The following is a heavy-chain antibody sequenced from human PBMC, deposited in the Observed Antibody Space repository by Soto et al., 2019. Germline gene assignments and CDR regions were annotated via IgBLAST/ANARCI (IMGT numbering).Heavy chain of an antibody. Sequence: PGGSLRLSCAASKFTFSTYAMTWVRQAPGKGLEWVSDISGSGDNTYYADSVKGRFTISRDNAKNSLYLQMKSLRSEDTAVYFCVREYCAGGACSDAFDLWGQGTLVTVSS. J-gene: IGHJ3*01. D-gene: IGHD2-21*01. CDR1: KFTFSTYA. CDR2: ISGSGDNT. V-gene: IGHV3-23*01. CDR3: VREYCAGGACSDAFDL.